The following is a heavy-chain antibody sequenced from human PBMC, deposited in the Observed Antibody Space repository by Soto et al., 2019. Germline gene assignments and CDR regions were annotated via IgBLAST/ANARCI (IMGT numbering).Heavy chain of an antibody. J-gene: IGHJ4*02. CDR2: IYYSGST. V-gene: IGHV4-39*01. CDR3: ARLVGSSLKVDY. CDR1: GGSISSSSYY. Sequence: SETLSLTCTVSGGSISSSSYYWGWIRQPPGKGLEWIGSIYYSGSTYYNPSLKSRVTISVDTSKNQFSLKLSSVTAADTAVYYCARLVGSSLKVDYWGQGTLVTVSS. D-gene: IGHD6-6*01.